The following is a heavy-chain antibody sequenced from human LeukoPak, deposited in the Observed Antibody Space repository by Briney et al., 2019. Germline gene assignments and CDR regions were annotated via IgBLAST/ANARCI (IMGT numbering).Heavy chain of an antibody. CDR2: ISGTADST. CDR1: GFXFSSSG. J-gene: IGHJ5*02. CDR3: AKGAYTS. Sequence: GGSLRLSCAASGFXFSSSGMSWVRQAPGKGLEWVSSISGTADSTYYADSVKGRFTISRDNSKNTLYLQMNSLRVEDTAVYYCAKGAYTSWGQGTLVTVSS. V-gene: IGHV3-23*01. D-gene: IGHD2-21*01.